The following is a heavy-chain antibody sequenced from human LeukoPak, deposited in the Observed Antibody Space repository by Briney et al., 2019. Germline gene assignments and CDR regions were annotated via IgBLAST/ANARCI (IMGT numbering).Heavy chain of an antibody. CDR1: GFTFSSYS. CDR2: ISSSSYI. V-gene: IGHV3-21*01. Sequence: PGGSLRLSCAASGFTFSSYSMNWVRQAPGKGLEWVSSISSSSYIYYADSVKGRFTISRDNAKNSLYLQMNSLRAEDTAVYYCARATYGSGSYYFDYWGQGTLVTVSS. D-gene: IGHD3-10*01. J-gene: IGHJ4*02. CDR3: ARATYGSGSYYFDY.